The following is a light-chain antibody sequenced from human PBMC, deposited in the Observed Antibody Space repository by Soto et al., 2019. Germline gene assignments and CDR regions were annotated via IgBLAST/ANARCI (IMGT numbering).Light chain of an antibody. CDR2: DLS. CDR1: SSDVGAYNY. Sequence: QSVLTQPPSASGAPGQSVTISCTGTSSDVGAYNYVSWYQQHPGKAPKLMIYDLSKRPSGVPDRFSGSKSGNTASLTVSGLQAEDEADFYCISYAGSSIWVFGGGTKLTV. V-gene: IGLV2-8*01. J-gene: IGLJ3*02. CDR3: ISYAGSSIWV.